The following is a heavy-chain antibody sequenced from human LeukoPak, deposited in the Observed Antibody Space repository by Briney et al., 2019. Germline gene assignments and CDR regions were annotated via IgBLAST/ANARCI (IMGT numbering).Heavy chain of an antibody. CDR1: GGSISSYY. J-gene: IGHJ4*02. Sequence: SETLSLTCTVSGGSISSYYWSWIRQPPGKGLEWIGYIYYSGSTNYNPSLKSRVTISVDTSKNQFSLKLSSVTAADTAVYYCARTSGYSSSWYDYWGQGTLVTVSS. V-gene: IGHV4-59*01. CDR2: IYYSGST. D-gene: IGHD6-13*01. CDR3: ARTSGYSSSWYDY.